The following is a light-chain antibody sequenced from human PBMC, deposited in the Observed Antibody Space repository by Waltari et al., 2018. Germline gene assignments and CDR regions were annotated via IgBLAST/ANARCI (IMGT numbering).Light chain of an antibody. Sequence: QSALTQPASVSGSPGQSITISCTATSSDVGPYNYVSCYQQHPDKAPKLMIYEVSYRPSGVSSRFSGSKSGNTASLTISGLQAEDEADYYCSLYISSSTYWVFGGGTKLTVL. V-gene: IGLV2-14*01. CDR3: SLYISSSTYWV. J-gene: IGLJ3*02. CDR2: EVS. CDR1: SSDVGPYNY.